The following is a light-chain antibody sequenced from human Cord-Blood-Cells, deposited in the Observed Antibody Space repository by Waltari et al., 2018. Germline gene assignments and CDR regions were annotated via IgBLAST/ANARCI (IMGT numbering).Light chain of an antibody. J-gene: IGKJ2*01. Sequence: DIQMTQSPSSLSASVGDRVNLTCRASQGISNSLAWYQQKPGKAPKLLLYAASRLESGVPSRFSGSGSGTDYTLTISSLQPEDFATYYCQQYYSTPYTFGQGTKLEIK. CDR1: QGISNS. V-gene: IGKV1-NL1*01. CDR2: AAS. CDR3: QQYYSTPYT.